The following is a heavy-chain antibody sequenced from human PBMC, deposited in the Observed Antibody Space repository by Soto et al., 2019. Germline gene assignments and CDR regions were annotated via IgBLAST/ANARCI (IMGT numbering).Heavy chain of an antibody. J-gene: IGHJ4*02. Sequence: SETLSLTCTVSGDSISSSGFYWGWIRQPPGKGLEWIGSIYYSGGTYYNPSLKSRVTISVDTSKNQFSLKLSSVTAADTAVYYCARHKQWLALGLGWGQGTLVTVS. V-gene: IGHV4-39*01. CDR1: GDSISSSGFY. CDR3: ARHKQWLALGLG. D-gene: IGHD6-19*01. CDR2: IYYSGGT.